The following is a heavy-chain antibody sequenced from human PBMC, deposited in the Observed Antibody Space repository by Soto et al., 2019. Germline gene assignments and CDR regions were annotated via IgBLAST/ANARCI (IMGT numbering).Heavy chain of an antibody. CDR2: INHSGST. V-gene: IGHV4-34*01. Sequence: SETLSLTCAVYGGSFSGYYWSWIRQPPGKGLEWIGEINHSGSTNYNPSLKSRVTISVDTSKNQFSLKLSSVTAADTAVYYCARGQGGIAAAGTRWFDPWGQGTLVTVSS. CDR3: ARGQGGIAAAGTRWFDP. D-gene: IGHD6-13*01. J-gene: IGHJ5*02. CDR1: GGSFSGYY.